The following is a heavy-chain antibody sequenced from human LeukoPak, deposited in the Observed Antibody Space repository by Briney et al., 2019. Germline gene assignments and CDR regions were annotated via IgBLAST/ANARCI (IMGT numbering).Heavy chain of an antibody. CDR3: GRDNSVADYFDY. Sequence: GRSLRLSCSASGFNFSSYGMQRVRQAPGKGLEWVAVIWYGGSNKYYADSVKGRSTIPRDNSKDTRYLQMKSLRAEDTAVYYCGRDNSVADYFDYWGQGTLVTDSS. CDR1: GFNFSSYG. V-gene: IGHV3-33*01. D-gene: IGHD6-19*01. CDR2: IWYGGSNK. J-gene: IGHJ4*02.